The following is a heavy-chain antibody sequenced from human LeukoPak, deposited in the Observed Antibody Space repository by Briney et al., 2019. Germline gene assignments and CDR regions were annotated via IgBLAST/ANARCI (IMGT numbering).Heavy chain of an antibody. Sequence: PGGSLRLSGAASGFTFRNYGMHWVRQVPGKGLEWLGVVTYDGSKAFYADSVKGRLTISRDNSKNTLYLQMNTLRVEDRAVYFCAKDQRTMTRRMDVWGQGTAVIVSS. V-gene: IGHV3-30*18. CDR2: VTYDGSKA. CDR3: AKDQRTMTRRMDV. J-gene: IGHJ6*02. D-gene: IGHD2-2*01. CDR1: GFTFRNYG.